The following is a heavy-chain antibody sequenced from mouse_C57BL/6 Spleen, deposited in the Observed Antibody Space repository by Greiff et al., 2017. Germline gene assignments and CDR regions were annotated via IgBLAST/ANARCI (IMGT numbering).Heavy chain of an antibody. CDR3: AITAVVATGGYAMDY. J-gene: IGHJ4*01. V-gene: IGHV1-64*01. Sequence: QVQLQQPGAELVKPGASVKLSCKASGYTFTSYWMHWVKQRPGQGLEWIGMIHPNSGSTYYNEKFKGKATLTVDKSSSTAYMLLSSLTSEDSAVYVCAITAVVATGGYAMDYWGQGTSVTV. D-gene: IGHD1-1*01. CDR2: IHPNSGST. CDR1: GYTFTSYW.